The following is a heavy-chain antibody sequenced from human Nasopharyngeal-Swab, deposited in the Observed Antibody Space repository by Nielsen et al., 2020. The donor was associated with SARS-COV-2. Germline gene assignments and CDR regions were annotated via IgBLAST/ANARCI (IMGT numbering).Heavy chain of an antibody. CDR1: GFTFSSYG. CDR2: IWYDGSNK. Sequence: GESLKISCAASGFTFSSYGMHWVRQAPGKGLEWVAVIWYDGSNKYYADSVKGRFTISRDNSKNTLYLQMNSLRAEDTAVYYCARDGVPGDSGSYYGMDVWGQGTTVTVSS. V-gene: IGHV3-33*01. J-gene: IGHJ6*02. CDR3: ARDGVPGDSGSYYGMDV. D-gene: IGHD1-26*01.